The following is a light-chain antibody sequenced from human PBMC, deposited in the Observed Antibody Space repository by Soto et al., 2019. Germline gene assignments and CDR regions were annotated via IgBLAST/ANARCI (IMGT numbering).Light chain of an antibody. Sequence: QSALTQPASVSGSPGQSITISCTGASSDVGSYNLVSWYQQLPGKAPKLMIYEDTKRPSGVSNRFSGSKSGNTASLTISGLQAEDEADYYCCSYAGSSTYVFGTGTKLTVL. CDR2: EDT. CDR3: CSYAGSSTYV. J-gene: IGLJ1*01. CDR1: SSDVGSYNL. V-gene: IGLV2-23*01.